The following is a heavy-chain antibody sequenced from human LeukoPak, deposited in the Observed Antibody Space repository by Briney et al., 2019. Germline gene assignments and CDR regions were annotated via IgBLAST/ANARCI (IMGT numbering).Heavy chain of an antibody. CDR1: GFSFSTYV. Sequence: GRSLRLSCAASGFSFSTYVMHWVRQAPGKGLEWVSYISSRSSTIYYADSVKGRFTISRDNAKNSLYLQMNSLRAEDTAVYYCARPAADCGGDCYWAFDYWGQGTLVTVSS. J-gene: IGHJ4*02. D-gene: IGHD2-21*01. CDR3: ARPAADCGGDCYWAFDY. CDR2: ISSRSSTI. V-gene: IGHV3-48*01.